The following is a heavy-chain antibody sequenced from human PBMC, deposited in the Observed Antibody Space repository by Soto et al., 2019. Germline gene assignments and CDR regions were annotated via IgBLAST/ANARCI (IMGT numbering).Heavy chain of an antibody. D-gene: IGHD3-3*01. CDR2: IYTSGST. V-gene: IGHV4-4*07. J-gene: IGHJ5*02. CDR3: ARDIISSGVGSWFDP. Sequence: QVQLQESGPGLVKPSETLSLTCTVSGGSISSYYWSWIRQPAGKGLEWIGRIYTSGSTNYNPSLKSRVTMSVDTSKNPFSLKLSSVTAADTAVYYCARDIISSGVGSWFDPWGQGTLVTVSS. CDR1: GGSISSYY.